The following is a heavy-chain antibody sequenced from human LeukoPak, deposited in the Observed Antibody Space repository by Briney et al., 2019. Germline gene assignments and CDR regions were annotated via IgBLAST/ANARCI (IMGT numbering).Heavy chain of an antibody. D-gene: IGHD6-13*01. J-gene: IGHJ3*02. CDR2: ISSDGDYK. V-gene: IGHV3-30*18. CDR3: AKDVGYSYSWYFAVDI. Sequence: PGGSLRLSCAASGFTFNNYAIHWVRQAPGKGLEWVALISSDGDYKYYTESVRGRFTISRDNSKNTLYLQMNSLRDEDTAVYYCAKDVGYSYSWYFAVDIWGQGTVVSVSS. CDR1: GFTFNNYA.